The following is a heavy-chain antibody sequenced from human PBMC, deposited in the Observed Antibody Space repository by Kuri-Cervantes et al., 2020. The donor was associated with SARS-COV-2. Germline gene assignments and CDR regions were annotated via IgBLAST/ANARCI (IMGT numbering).Heavy chain of an antibody. V-gene: IGHV4-30-4*08. CDR1: GVSVTTFGSY. Sequence: SETLSLTCTVSGVSVTTFGSYWTWIRQPPGKGLEWVGYIYYNGSTYYNPSLRSRVTISVDTSKNQFSLKLSSVTAADTAVYYCARVAAGYFDYWGQGTLVTVSS. D-gene: IGHD6-25*01. CDR2: IYYNGST. CDR3: ARVAAGYFDY. J-gene: IGHJ4*02.